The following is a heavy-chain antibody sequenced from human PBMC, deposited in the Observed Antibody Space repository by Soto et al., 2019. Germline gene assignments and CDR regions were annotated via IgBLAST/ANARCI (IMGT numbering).Heavy chain of an antibody. CDR1: GFSLSTSGVG. J-gene: IGHJ4*02. Sequence: SGPTLVNPTQTLTLTCTFSGFSLSTSGVGVGWIRQPPGKALEWLALIYWNDDKRYSPSLKSRLTITKDTSKNQVVLTMTNMDPVDTATYYCAQNYYDSSGYGTQPLYYFDYWGQGTLVTVSS. V-gene: IGHV2-5*01. CDR2: IYWNDDK. CDR3: AQNYYDSSGYGTQPLYYFDY. D-gene: IGHD3-22*01.